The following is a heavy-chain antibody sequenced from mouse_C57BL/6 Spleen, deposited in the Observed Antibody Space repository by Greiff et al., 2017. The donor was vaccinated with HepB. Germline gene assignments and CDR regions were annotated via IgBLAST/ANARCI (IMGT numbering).Heavy chain of an antibody. CDR2: ISDGGSYT. Sequence: DVKLVESGGGLVKPGGSLKLSCAASGFTFSSYAMSWVRQTPEKRLEWVATISDGGSYTYYPDNVKGRFTISRDNAKNNLYLQMSHLKSEDTAMYYCARGYYGSSLYYFDYWGQGTTLTVSS. J-gene: IGHJ2*01. CDR3: ARGYYGSSLYYFDY. V-gene: IGHV5-4*03. D-gene: IGHD1-1*01. CDR1: GFTFSSYA.